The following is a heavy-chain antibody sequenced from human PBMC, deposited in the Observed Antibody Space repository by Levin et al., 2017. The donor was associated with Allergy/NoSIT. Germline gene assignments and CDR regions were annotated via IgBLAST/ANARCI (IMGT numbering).Heavy chain of an antibody. J-gene: IGHJ4*02. V-gene: IGHV4-38-2*02. CDR3: AREWGLTIFGVVQSSYFDY. D-gene: IGHD3-3*01. CDR2: IYHSGST. Sequence: PSETLSLTCAVSGYSISSGYYWGWIRQPPGKGLEWIGSIYHSGSTYYNPSLKSRVTISVDTSKNQFSLKLSSVTAADTAVYYCAREWGLTIFGVVQSSYFDYWGQGTLVTVSS. CDR1: GYSISSGYY.